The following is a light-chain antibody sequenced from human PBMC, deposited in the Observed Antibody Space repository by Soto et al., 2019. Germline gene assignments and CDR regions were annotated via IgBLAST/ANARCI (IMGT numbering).Light chain of an antibody. CDR1: RSDVGAYNY. Sequence: QSALTQPRSVSGSPGQSVTFSCTGTRSDVGAYNYVSWYQHRPGKAPKLMIYDVTKRPSGVPDRFSGSKSGNTASLTISGLQAEDEADYYCCSYASNLDVVFGGGTKLTVL. CDR2: DVT. CDR3: CSYASNLDVV. J-gene: IGLJ2*01. V-gene: IGLV2-11*01.